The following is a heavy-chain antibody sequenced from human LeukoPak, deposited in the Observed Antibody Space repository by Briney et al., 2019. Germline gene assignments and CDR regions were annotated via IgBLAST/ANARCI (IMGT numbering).Heavy chain of an antibody. D-gene: IGHD5-18*01. V-gene: IGHV4-34*01. CDR3: ARPGYSYGNYYYYGMDV. CDR2: INHSGST. CDR1: GGSFSDYY. J-gene: IGHJ6*02. Sequence: SETLSLTCAVYGGSFSDYYWSWIRQPPGKGLEWIGEINHSGSTNYNPSLKSRVTISVDTSKNQFSLKLSSVTAADTAVYYCARPGYSYGNYYYYGMDVWGQGTTVTVSS.